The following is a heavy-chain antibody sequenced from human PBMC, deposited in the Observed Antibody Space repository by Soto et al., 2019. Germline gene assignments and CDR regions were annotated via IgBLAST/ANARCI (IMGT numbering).Heavy chain of an antibody. J-gene: IGHJ4*02. CDR3: ARDSRDGHNLSRVFAY. CDR1: GGTFSSYA. D-gene: IGHD2-2*01. V-gene: IGHV1-69*13. Sequence: SVNVSCKASGGTFSSYAISWVRQAPGQGLEWMGGIIPIFGTANYAQKFQGRVTITADESTSTAYMELSSLRSEDTAVYYCARDSRDGHNLSRVFAYWGQGTLVTVSS. CDR2: IIPIFGTA.